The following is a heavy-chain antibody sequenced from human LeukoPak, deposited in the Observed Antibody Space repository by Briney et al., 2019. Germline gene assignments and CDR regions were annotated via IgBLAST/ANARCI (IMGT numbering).Heavy chain of an antibody. V-gene: IGHV1-8*01. J-gene: IGHJ5*02. CDR2: MNPNSGNT. Sequence: ASVKVSCKASGYTFTSYDINWVRQATGQGLEWMGWMNPNSGNTDYAQKFQGRVTMTRNTSMSTAYMELSSLRSEDTAVYYCARGKGSIGRNSRTNKNWFDPWGQGTLVTVSS. CDR1: GYTFTSYD. CDR3: ARGKGSIGRNSRTNKNWFDP. D-gene: IGHD2/OR15-2a*01.